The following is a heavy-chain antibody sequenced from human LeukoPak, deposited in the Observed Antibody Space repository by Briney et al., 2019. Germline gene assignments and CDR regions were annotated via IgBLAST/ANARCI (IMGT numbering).Heavy chain of an antibody. CDR3: ARSRKSRKYSSSWNGYYFDY. Sequence: GTANYAQKFQGRVTITADESTSTAYMELSSLRSEDTAVYYCARSRKSRKYSSSWNGYYFDYWGQGTLVTVSS. J-gene: IGHJ4*02. D-gene: IGHD6-13*01. V-gene: IGHV1-69*01. CDR2: GTA.